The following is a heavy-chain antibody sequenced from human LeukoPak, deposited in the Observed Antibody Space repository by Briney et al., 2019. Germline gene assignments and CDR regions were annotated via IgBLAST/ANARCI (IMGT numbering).Heavy chain of an antibody. Sequence: PGGSLRLSCAASGFTFSSYWMHWVRQGPGKGLVWVSRINSDGSSTSYADSVKGRFTISRDNAKNTLYLQMNSLRAEDTAVYYCARDAQLDAMDVWGKGTTVTVSP. CDR1: GFTFSSYW. D-gene: IGHD5-24*01. V-gene: IGHV3-74*01. CDR3: ARDAQLDAMDV. CDR2: INSDGSST. J-gene: IGHJ6*04.